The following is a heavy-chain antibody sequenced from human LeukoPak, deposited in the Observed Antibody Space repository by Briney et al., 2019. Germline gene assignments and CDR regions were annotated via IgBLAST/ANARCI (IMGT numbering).Heavy chain of an antibody. D-gene: IGHD6-13*01. V-gene: IGHV3-7*01. CDR1: GFTFSSYW. CDR3: AKGLGRGVYYFDY. CDR2: IKQDGSEK. J-gene: IGHJ4*02. Sequence: GGSLRLSCAASGFTFSSYWMSWVRQAPGKGLEWVANIKQDGSEKYYVDSVKGRFTISRDNAKNSLYLQMNSLRAEDTAVYYCAKGLGRGVYYFDYWGQGTLVTVSS.